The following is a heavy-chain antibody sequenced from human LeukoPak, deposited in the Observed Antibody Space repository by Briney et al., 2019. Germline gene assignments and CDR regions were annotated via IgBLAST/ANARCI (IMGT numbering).Heavy chain of an antibody. CDR2: INPNSGGV. V-gene: IGHV1-2*02. CDR3: ARSSPPTYYHFYYYMDV. CDR1: GYTFTGYY. J-gene: IGHJ6*03. Sequence: ASVKVSCKASGYTFTGYYMHWVRQAPGQGLEWMGWINPNSGGVKYAQNFQDRVIMTTDTSISTAYMELSSLRSDDTAVYYCARSSPPTYYHFYYYMDVWGKGSTVTVSS. D-gene: IGHD6-13*01.